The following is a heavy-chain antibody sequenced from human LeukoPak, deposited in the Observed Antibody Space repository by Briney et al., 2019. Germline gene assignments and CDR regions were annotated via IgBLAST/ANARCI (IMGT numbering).Heavy chain of an antibody. CDR3: ARDTVAAGRVDWFDP. J-gene: IGHJ5*02. CDR1: GGSISSSNW. D-gene: IGHD6-19*01. V-gene: IGHV4-4*02. CDR2: IYHSGST. Sequence: SETLSLTCAVSGGSISSSNWWSWVRQPPGKGLEWIGEIYHSGSTNYNPSLKSRVTISVDKSKNQFSLKLSSVTAADTAVYYCARDTVAAGRVDWFDPWGQGTLVTVSS.